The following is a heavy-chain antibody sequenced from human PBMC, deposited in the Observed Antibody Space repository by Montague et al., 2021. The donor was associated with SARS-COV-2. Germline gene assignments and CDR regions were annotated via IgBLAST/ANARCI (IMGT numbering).Heavy chain of an antibody. CDR3: ASDSRYSGYEADY. J-gene: IGHJ4*02. Sequence: SLRLSCAASGFIFSNYWMHWVRQAPGKGLVWVSRINSDGSSTTYADSVKGRFTISRDNAKNTVYLQMNSLRAEDSAVYYCASDSRYSGYEADYWGQGTLVTVSS. D-gene: IGHD5-12*01. V-gene: IGHV3-74*01. CDR1: GFIFSNYW. CDR2: INSDGSST.